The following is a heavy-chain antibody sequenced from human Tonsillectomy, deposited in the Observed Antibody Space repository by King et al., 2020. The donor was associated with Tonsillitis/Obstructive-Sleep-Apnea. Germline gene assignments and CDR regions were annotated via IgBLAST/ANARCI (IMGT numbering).Heavy chain of an antibody. V-gene: IGHV4-31*03. CDR3: ATARGGGWQLPPRWFDP. CDR2: IYYDGIT. Sequence: LQLQESGPGLAKPSQTLSLTCSVSGSSITTGSYYWTWIRLHPTKGLEWIGYIYYDGITFYNPSLISRLTISQDTSNNLFSLNLTSVTAADTAVYYCATARGGGWQLPPRWFDPWGQGTLVTVSS. D-gene: IGHD2-15*01. CDR1: GSSITTGSYY. J-gene: IGHJ5*02.